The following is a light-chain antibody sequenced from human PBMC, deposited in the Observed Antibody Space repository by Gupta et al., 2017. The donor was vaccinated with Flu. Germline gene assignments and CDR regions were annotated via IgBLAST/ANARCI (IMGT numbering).Light chain of an antibody. J-gene: IGLJ1*01. V-gene: IGLV1-51*02. Sequence: QPVLTQPPSVSAAAGPKVSISCSGGRSNVGSNHVSWYQHLPGAAPKLLIYENDHRPSGIPERFSGSTSGTSATLVITGLQTGDEADYYCGTWDTRLSALLFGSGTRVSVI. CDR1: RSNVGSNH. CDR3: GTWDTRLSALL. CDR2: END.